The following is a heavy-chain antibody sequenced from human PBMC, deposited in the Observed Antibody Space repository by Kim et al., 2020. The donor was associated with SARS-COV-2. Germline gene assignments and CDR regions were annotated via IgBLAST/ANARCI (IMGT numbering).Heavy chain of an antibody. D-gene: IGHD5-12*01. Sequence: RYSPSFQGQVTISADKSISTAYLQWSSLKASDTAMYYCARQGRGYYFDYWGQGTLVTVSS. V-gene: IGHV5-51*01. J-gene: IGHJ4*02. CDR3: ARQGRGYYFDY.